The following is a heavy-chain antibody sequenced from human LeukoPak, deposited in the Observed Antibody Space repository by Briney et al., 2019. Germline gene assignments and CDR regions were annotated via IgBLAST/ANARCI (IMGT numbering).Heavy chain of an antibody. CDR2: ISSSSSYI. V-gene: IGHV3-21*01. CDR3: AKVVAFGVVKGVQDY. J-gene: IGHJ4*02. CDR1: GFTFSSYS. Sequence: GGSLRLSCATSGFTFSSYSMHWVRQAPGKGLEWVSSISSSSSYIYYADSVKGRFTISRDNSKNTLYLQMNSLRAEDTAVYYCAKVVAFGVVKGVQDYWGQGTLVTVSS. D-gene: IGHD3-3*01.